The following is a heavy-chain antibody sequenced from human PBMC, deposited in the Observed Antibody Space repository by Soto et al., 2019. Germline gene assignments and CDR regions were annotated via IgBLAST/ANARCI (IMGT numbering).Heavy chain of an antibody. CDR2: IWYDGSNK. J-gene: IGHJ6*02. CDR3: ARDGRNRNYYDRRGYYGLYYGMDV. V-gene: IGHV3-33*01. CDR1: GFTFSSYG. D-gene: IGHD3-22*01. Sequence: ESVGGVVQPGRSLRLSCAASGFTFSSYGMHWVRQAPGKGLEWVAGIWYDGSNKYYADSVKGRFTISRDNSKNTLYLQMNSLRAEDTAVYYCARDGRNRNYYDRRGYYGLYYGMDVWGQGTTVTVSS.